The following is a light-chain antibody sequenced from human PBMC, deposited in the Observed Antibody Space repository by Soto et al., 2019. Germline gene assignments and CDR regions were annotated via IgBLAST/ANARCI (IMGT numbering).Light chain of an antibody. V-gene: IGLV1-40*01. CDR2: GSS. CDR1: SSNLGARYD. Sequence: QAVVTQPPTVSGALGQTVNISCTGSSSNLGARYDVHWYQQVPGKAPKLLIFGSSDRASGVPDRFSGSKSGTSASLAITGLQADDEATYFCQSYDKSLSGSVFGGGTKLTVL. J-gene: IGLJ3*02. CDR3: QSYDKSLSGSV.